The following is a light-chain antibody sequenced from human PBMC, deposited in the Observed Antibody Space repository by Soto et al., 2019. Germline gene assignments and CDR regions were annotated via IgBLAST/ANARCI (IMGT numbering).Light chain of an antibody. Sequence: EIVMTQSPATLSVSPGERATLSCRASQTISSSYLAWYQQKPGQAPRLLIYGASTRATGIPARFSGSGSGTEFTLTITSLQSEDFAVYSCQQYNYWPLTFGGGTRVEIK. J-gene: IGKJ4*01. V-gene: IGKV3-15*01. CDR1: QTISSSY. CDR2: GAS. CDR3: QQYNYWPLT.